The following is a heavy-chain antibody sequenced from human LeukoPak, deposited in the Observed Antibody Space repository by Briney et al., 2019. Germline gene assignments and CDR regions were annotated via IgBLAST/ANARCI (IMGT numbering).Heavy chain of an antibody. V-gene: IGHV3-21*01. CDR1: GFTFSSYS. CDR3: ARARSSYGYGDAFDI. CDR2: ISSSSSYI. D-gene: IGHD5-18*01. Sequence: GGSLRLSCAASGFTFSSYSMNWVRQAPGKGLEWVSSISSSSSYIYYADSVKGRFTISRDNSKNTLYLQMNSLRAEDTAVYYCARARSSYGYGDAFDIWGQGTMVTVSS. J-gene: IGHJ3*02.